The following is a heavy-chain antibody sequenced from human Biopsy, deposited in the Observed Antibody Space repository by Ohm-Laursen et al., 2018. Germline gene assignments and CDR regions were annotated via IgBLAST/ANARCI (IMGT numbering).Heavy chain of an antibody. V-gene: IGHV3-23*01. CDR2: IDVSDYNT. CDR1: GFTFHTYA. J-gene: IGHJ5*01. Sequence: SLRLSCAASGFTFHTYAMNWVRQAPGKGLEWVAHIDVSDYNTYYADSVRGRFTISRDNPKQMVHLEINSLTADDTAVYYCVKQWGGYNFDSWGQGTLVTVSS. CDR3: VKQWGGYNFDS. D-gene: IGHD1-14*01.